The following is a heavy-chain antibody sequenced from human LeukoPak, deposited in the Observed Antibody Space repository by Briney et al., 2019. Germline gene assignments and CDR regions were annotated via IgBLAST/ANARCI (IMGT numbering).Heavy chain of an antibody. CDR1: GFIFSNYG. V-gene: IGHV3-33*08. CDR3: ARAPPYGSGSYLDYYYYGMDV. CDR2: IWYDGSNK. Sequence: GRSLRLSCAASGFIFSNYGMHWVRQAPGKGLEWVAVIWYDGSNKYYADSVKGRFTISRDNSKNTLYLQMNSLRAEDTAVYYCARAPPYGSGSYLDYYYYGMDVWGQGTTVTVSS. J-gene: IGHJ6*02. D-gene: IGHD3-10*01.